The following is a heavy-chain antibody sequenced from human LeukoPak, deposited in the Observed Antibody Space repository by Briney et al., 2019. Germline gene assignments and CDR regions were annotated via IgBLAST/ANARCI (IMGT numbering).Heavy chain of an antibody. CDR3: ARGYSSGWYKLGFDP. Sequence: GGSLRLSCAASGFTLSDYYMSWIRQAPGKGLEWVSYISSSGSTIYYADSVKGRFTISRDNAKNSLYLQMNSLRAEDTAVYYCARGYSSGWYKLGFDPWGQGTLVTVSS. J-gene: IGHJ5*02. CDR2: ISSSGSTI. V-gene: IGHV3-11*01. CDR1: GFTLSDYY. D-gene: IGHD6-19*01.